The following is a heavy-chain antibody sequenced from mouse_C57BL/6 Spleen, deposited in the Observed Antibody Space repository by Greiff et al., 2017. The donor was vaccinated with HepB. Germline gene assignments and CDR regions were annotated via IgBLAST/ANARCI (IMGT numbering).Heavy chain of an antibody. Sequence: EVKLQESGPGLVKPSQSLSLTCSVPGYSITSGYYWNWIRQFPGNKLEWMGYISYDGSNNYNPSLKNRISITRDTSKNQFFLKLNSVTTEDTATYYCATNSYFDYGGQGTTLTVSS. CDR3: ATNSYFDY. CDR2: ISYDGSN. J-gene: IGHJ2*01. CDR1: GYSITSGYY. V-gene: IGHV3-6*01. D-gene: IGHD4-1*01.